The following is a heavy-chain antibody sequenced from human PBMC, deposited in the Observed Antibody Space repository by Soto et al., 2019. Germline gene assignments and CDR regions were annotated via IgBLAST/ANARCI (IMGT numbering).Heavy chain of an antibody. J-gene: IGHJ6*02. CDR1: GGTFSSYA. Sequence: GASVKVSCKASGGTFSSYAISWVRQAPGQGLEWMGGIIPIFGTANCAQKFQGRVTITADESTSTAYMELSSLRSEDTAVYYCARRSGGYSSGWYSEDYYYYGMDVWGQGTTVTVSS. D-gene: IGHD6-19*01. V-gene: IGHV1-69*13. CDR2: IIPIFGTA. CDR3: ARRSGGYSSGWYSEDYYYYGMDV.